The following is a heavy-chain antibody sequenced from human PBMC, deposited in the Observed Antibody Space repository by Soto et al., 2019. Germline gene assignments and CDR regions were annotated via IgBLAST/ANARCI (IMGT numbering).Heavy chain of an antibody. CDR3: ARGASSPAAIGFDY. CDR2: IYSGGST. Sequence: EVQLVESGGGLVQPGGSLRLSCAASGFTVSSNYMSWVRQAPGKGLEWVSVIYSGGSTYYADSVKGRFTISRDNSKNTLYLQMNSLRAEDTAGYYCARGASSPAAIGFDYWGQGTLVTVSS. CDR1: GFTVSSNY. D-gene: IGHD2-2*01. V-gene: IGHV3-66*01. J-gene: IGHJ4*02.